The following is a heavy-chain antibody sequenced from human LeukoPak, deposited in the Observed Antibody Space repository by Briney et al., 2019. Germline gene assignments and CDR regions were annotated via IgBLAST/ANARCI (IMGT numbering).Heavy chain of an antibody. CDR2: TRNKANSYTT. V-gene: IGHV3-72*01. J-gene: IGHJ4*02. Sequence: GGSLRLSCAASGFILSDHYIDWVRQAPGKGLEWVGRTRNKANSYTTEYAASVKGRFTISRDDPKNLLYLQMNSLRAEDTAVYYCAREGIAAARAFDYWGQGTLVTVSS. CDR1: GFILSDHY. CDR3: AREGIAAARAFDY. D-gene: IGHD6-13*01.